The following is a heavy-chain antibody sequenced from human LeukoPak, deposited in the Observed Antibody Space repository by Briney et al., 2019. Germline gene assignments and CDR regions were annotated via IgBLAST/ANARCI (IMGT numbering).Heavy chain of an antibody. D-gene: IGHD4-17*01. V-gene: IGHV4-4*02. J-gene: IGHJ6*03. CDR3: ARSTVIHYYYYMDV. Sequence: PSETLSLTCAVSGGSISSSNWWSWVRQPPGKGLEWIGEIYHSGGTNYNPSLKSRVTISVDTSKNQFSLKLSSVTAADTAVYYCARSTVIHYYYYMDVWGKGTTVTISS. CDR1: GGSISSSNW. CDR2: IYHSGGT.